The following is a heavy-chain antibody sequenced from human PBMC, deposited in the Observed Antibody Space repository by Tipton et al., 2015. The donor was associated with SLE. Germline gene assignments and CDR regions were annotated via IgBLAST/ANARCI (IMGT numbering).Heavy chain of an antibody. CDR2: ISGGINTT. J-gene: IGHJ4*02. CDR1: GFTFSTHG. D-gene: IGHD5-12*01. Sequence: SLRLSCAASGFTFSTHGMHWVRQAPGKGLEWVSAISGGINTTDYADSVKGQFTISRDNSKRMVYLQMDGLRVDDTAVYYCARRGGYRAYEDYFDPWGQGTLVTVSS. V-gene: IGHV3-23*01. CDR3: ARRGGYRAYEDYFDP.